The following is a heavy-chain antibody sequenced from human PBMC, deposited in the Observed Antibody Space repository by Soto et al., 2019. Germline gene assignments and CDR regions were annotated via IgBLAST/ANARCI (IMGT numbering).Heavy chain of an antibody. CDR3: ARIGYSSGWYDFDI. J-gene: IGHJ3*02. V-gene: IGHV1-3*01. Sequence: ASVKVSCKASGYTFTSYAMHWVRQAPGQRLEWMGWINAGNGNTKYSQKFQGRVTITRDTSASTAYMEMSSLRSEDSAVYYCARIGYSSGWYDFDIWGQGTMVTVSS. CDR1: GYTFTSYA. D-gene: IGHD6-19*01. CDR2: INAGNGNT.